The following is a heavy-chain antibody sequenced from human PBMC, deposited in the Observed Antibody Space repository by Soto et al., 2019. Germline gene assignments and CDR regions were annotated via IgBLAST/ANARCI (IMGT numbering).Heavy chain of an antibody. J-gene: IGHJ4*02. V-gene: IGHV4-59*08. CDR2: IYYSGST. D-gene: IGHD3-16*02. CDR3: ARSSIPHLGELSSRFDY. Sequence: SETLSLTCTVSGGSISSYYWSWIRQPPGKGLEWIGYIYYSGSTNYNPSLKSRVTISVDTSKNQFSLKLSSVTAADTAVYYCARSSIPHLGELSSRFDYWGQGTLVTVSS. CDR1: GGSISSYY.